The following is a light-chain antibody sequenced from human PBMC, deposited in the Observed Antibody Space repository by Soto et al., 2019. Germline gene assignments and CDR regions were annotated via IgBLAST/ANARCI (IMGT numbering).Light chain of an antibody. Sequence: DIQMTQSPSTLSASVGDRVTITCRASQSISSWLAWYQQKPGKAPKLLIYKASSLESGVPSRFSGSGSGTEFTLTISSLQPDDFATYYCQQYNSYSPTVQGLTFGGGTKVEIK. CDR1: QSISSW. J-gene: IGKJ4*01. CDR3: QQYNSYSPTVQGLT. CDR2: KAS. V-gene: IGKV1-5*03.